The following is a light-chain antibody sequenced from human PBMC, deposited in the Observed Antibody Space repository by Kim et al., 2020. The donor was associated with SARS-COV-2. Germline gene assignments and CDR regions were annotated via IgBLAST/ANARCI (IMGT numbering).Light chain of an antibody. CDR2: DAS. CDR1: QSVNTW. V-gene: IGKV1-5*01. J-gene: IGKJ5*01. CDR3: HPYNSTPLT. Sequence: IQLTQSPSTLSASIGDSITITCRASQSVNTWLSWLQQKPGEVPTLLIYDASTLRRGVPSRFRASGSGTELTLTITSVRAEDVGTYFCHPYNSTPLTFRQGTRLEI.